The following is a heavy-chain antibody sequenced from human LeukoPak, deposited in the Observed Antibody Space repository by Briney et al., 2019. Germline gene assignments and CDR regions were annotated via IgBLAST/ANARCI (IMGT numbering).Heavy chain of an antibody. J-gene: IGHJ4*02. Sequence: SETLSLTCTVSGGSISSYHWSWIRQPPGKGLEWIGYIYYSGSTNYNPSLKSRVTISVDTSKNQFSLKLSSVTAADTAVYYCARHQLAYSSGWYFNYWGQGTLVTVSS. CDR2: IYYSGST. D-gene: IGHD6-19*01. CDR1: GGSISSYH. V-gene: IGHV4-59*08. CDR3: ARHQLAYSSGWYFNY.